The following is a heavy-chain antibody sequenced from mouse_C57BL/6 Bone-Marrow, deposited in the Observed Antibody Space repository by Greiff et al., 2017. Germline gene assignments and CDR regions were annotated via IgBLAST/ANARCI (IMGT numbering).Heavy chain of an antibody. D-gene: IGHD4-1*01. J-gene: IGHJ3*01. CDR3: ARKNCDRFAY. Sequence: QVQLQQPGAELVKPGASVKMSCKASGYTFTSYWITWVKQRPGQGLEWIGDIYPGSGSTKYNEKFKGKATLTVDTSSSTVYMQLSSLTSEDSAVCSCARKNCDRFAYWGQGTLVTVSA. CDR2: IYPGSGST. CDR1: GYTFTSYW. V-gene: IGHV1-55*01.